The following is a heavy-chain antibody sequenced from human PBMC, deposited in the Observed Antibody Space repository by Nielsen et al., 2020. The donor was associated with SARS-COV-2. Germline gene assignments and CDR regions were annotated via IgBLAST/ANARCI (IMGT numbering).Heavy chain of an antibody. CDR2: IKVDGSEK. CDR3: ARGSRECSSTSCYYNYYYYYMDV. V-gene: IGHV3-7*04. D-gene: IGHD2-2*01. J-gene: IGHJ6*03. Sequence: VRQAPGKGLEWVANIKVDGSEKYYVDSVKGRFTISRDNAKKSLYLEMNSLRAEDTAVYYCARGSRECSSTSCYYNYYYYYMDVWGKGTTVTVSS.